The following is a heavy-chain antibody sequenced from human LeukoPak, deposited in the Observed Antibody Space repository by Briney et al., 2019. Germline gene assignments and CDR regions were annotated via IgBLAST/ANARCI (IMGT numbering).Heavy chain of an antibody. J-gene: IGHJ4*02. D-gene: IGHD4-17*01. V-gene: IGHV1-3*01. CDR1: GYTFTSYA. Sequence: SVKVSCKASGYTFTSYAMHWVRQAPGQRLEWMGWINAGNGNTNYSQKFQGRVTITRDTSASTAYMELSSLRSEDTAVYYCATDYGDYPLDYWGQGTLVTVSS. CDR3: ATDYGDYPLDY. CDR2: INAGNGNT.